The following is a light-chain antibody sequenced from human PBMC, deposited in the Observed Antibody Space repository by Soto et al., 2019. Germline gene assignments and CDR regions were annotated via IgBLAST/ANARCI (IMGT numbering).Light chain of an antibody. Sequence: DIQMTQSPFTLSASVGDRVTITCRASQSVSNWLAWYQQKPGRAPKLLIFMASTLETGVPSRFSGSGSGTDFTLTITSLQPDDFGTYYCQQHKSYPYTFGPGTKLEIK. CDR1: QSVSNW. J-gene: IGKJ2*01. CDR2: MAS. V-gene: IGKV1-5*03. CDR3: QQHKSYPYT.